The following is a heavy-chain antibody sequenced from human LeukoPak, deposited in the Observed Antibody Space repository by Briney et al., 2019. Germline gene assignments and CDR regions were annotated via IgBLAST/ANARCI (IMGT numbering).Heavy chain of an antibody. CDR1: GGSFSGYY. CDR2: INHSGST. J-gene: IGHJ4*02. V-gene: IGHV4-34*01. Sequence: PSETLPLTCAVYGGSFSGYYWSWIRQPPGKGLEWIGEINHSGSTNYNPSLKSRVTISVDTSKNQFSPKLSSVTAADTAVYYCARLGYCSSTSCYNWGQGTLVTVSS. CDR3: ARLGYCSSTSCYN. D-gene: IGHD2-2*02.